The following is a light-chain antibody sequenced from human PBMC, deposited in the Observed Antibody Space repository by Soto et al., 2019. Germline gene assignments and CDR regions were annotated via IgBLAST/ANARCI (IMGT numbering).Light chain of an antibody. J-gene: IGLJ2*01. Sequence: QSVLTQPPSVSETPGQRFVLSCSGSTSNIGSNTVNWYQQLPGTAPKAVIYSNSLRPSGVPDRFSGSKSGTSASLAISGLQSEDEADYYCAAWDDNLEGVLFGGGTKLTVL. V-gene: IGLV1-44*01. CDR1: TSNIGSNT. CDR2: SNS. CDR3: AAWDDNLEGVL.